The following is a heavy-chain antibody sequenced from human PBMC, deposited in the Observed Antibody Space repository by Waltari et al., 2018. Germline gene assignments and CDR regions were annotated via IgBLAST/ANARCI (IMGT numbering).Heavy chain of an antibody. CDR2: ISGSGGST. J-gene: IGHJ4*02. CDR1: GFTFSSYA. Sequence: EVQLLESGGGLVQPGGSLRLSCAASGFTFSSYAMSWVRQAPGKGLEWVSAISGSGGSTYYADSVKGRLTISRDNSKNTLYLQMNSLRAEDTAVYYCAKDKAQSGLLRSGGYYFDYWGQGTLVTVSS. CDR3: AKDKAQSGLLRSGGYYFDY. V-gene: IGHV3-23*01. D-gene: IGHD3-10*01.